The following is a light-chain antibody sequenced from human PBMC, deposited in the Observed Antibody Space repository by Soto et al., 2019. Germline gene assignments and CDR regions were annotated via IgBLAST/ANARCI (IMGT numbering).Light chain of an antibody. CDR1: IRDVGGYNY. Sequence: QSALTQPASVSGSPRQSITISCTGTIRDVGGYNYVSWYQQHPGKVPKLLIYEVTNRPSGVSNRFSGSKSGKTASLTISGLQTEDEADYYCSSYTSTNTRLFGTGTKLTVL. CDR3: SSYTSTNTRL. V-gene: IGLV2-14*01. J-gene: IGLJ1*01. CDR2: EVT.